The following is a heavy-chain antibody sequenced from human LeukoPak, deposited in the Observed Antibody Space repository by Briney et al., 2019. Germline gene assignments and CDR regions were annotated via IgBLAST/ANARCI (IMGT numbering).Heavy chain of an antibody. CDR3: ARLIAAAGLDY. J-gene: IGHJ4*02. V-gene: IGHV1-2*06. Sequence: ASVKVSCKASGYTFTGYHMHWLRQAPGQGLDWMGRINHNSGGTNYAQKFQGSVTMTRDTSSSTAYMELSRLRSDDTAVYYCARLIAAAGLDYWGQGTLVTVSS. D-gene: IGHD6-13*01. CDR2: INHNSGGT. CDR1: GYTFTGYH.